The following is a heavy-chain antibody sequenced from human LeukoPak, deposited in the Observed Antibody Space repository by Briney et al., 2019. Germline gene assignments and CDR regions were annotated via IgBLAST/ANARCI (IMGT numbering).Heavy chain of an antibody. CDR1: GFTFSSYE. CDR3: AREEKYYFDY. V-gene: IGHV3-48*03. Sequence: GGSLRLSCAASGFTFSSYEMNWVRQAPGKGLEWVSYISSSGSTIYYADAVKGRFTISRDNAKNSLYLQMNSLRAEDTAVYYCAREEKYYFDYWGQRTLVTVSS. J-gene: IGHJ4*02. D-gene: IGHD5-24*01. CDR2: ISSSGSTI.